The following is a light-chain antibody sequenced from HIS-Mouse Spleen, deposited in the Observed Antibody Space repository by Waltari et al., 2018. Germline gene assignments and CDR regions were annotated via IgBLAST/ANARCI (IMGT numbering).Light chain of an antibody. J-gene: IGLJ2*01. CDR1: SSDVGGYNY. V-gene: IGLV2-14*03. Sequence: PGQSITISCTGTSSDVGGYNYVSWYQQHPAKAPKLMIYDVSNRPSGVSNRFSGSKSGNTASLTISGLQAEDEADYYCSSYTSSSTLFGGGTKLTVL. CDR2: DVS. CDR3: SSYTSSSTL.